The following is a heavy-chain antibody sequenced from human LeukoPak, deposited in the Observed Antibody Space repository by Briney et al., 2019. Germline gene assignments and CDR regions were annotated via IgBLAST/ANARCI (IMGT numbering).Heavy chain of an antibody. V-gene: IGHV3-7*01. D-gene: IGHD5-24*01. Sequence: GGSLRLSCAASGFSFRTYSMNWVRQAPGKGLEWVANIEPNGREKNYIDSVKGRFTISRDNAKNSLYLQMNSLRTDDTAVYYCISRWADYWGQGTLVTVSS. CDR3: ISRWADY. CDR1: GFSFRTYS. J-gene: IGHJ4*02. CDR2: IEPNGREK.